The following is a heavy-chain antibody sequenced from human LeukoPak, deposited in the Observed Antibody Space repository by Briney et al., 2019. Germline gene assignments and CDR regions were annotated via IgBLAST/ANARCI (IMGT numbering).Heavy chain of an antibody. CDR3: ARGTHDGDYFDY. CDR1: GFTFSSYG. CDR2: ISYDGSNK. D-gene: IGHD1-1*01. V-gene: IGHV3-30*03. J-gene: IGHJ4*02. Sequence: GGSLRLSCAASGFTFSSYGMHWVRQAPGKGLGWVAVISYDGSNKYYADSVKGRFTISRDNSKNTLYLQMNSLRAEDTAVYYCARGTHDGDYFDYWGQGTLVTVSS.